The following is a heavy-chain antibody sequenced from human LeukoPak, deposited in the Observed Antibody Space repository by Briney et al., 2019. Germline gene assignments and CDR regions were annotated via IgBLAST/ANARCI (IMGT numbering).Heavy chain of an antibody. J-gene: IGHJ6*03. CDR3: ARVRGAARDYYYYMDV. Sequence: KPSETLSLTCAVYGVSFSGYYWSWIRPPPGKGLEWIGEINHSGSTNYNPSLKSRVTISVDTSKNQFSLKLSSVTAADTAVYYCARVRGAARDYYYYMDVWGKGTTVTVSS. CDR2: INHSGST. D-gene: IGHD6-6*01. V-gene: IGHV4-34*01. CDR1: GVSFSGYY.